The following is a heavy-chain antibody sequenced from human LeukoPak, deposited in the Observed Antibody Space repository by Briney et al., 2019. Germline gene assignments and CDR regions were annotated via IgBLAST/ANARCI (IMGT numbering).Heavy chain of an antibody. CDR2: IYYSGST. D-gene: IGHD6-13*01. V-gene: IGHV4-59*08. CDR1: GGSISSYY. Sequence: SETLSLTCTVSGGSISSYYWSWIRQPPGKGLEWIGYIYYSGSTNYNPSLKSRVTISVDTSKNQFSLKLSSVTAADTAVYYCARQEEPIAAAAAYFDYWGQGTLVTVSS. CDR3: ARQEEPIAAAAAYFDY. J-gene: IGHJ4*02.